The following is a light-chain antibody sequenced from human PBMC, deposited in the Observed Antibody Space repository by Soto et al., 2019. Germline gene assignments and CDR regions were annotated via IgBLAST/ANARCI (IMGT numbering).Light chain of an antibody. Sequence: EIVMTQSPGTLSVSPGETATLSCRASQSVSIKLAWYQQKPGQAPRLLIYGASTRATGIPARFSGSGSGTESTLTISSLQSEDFAIYYCQQYNTWPPITFGQGTLLEV. V-gene: IGKV3-15*01. CDR1: QSVSIK. CDR2: GAS. J-gene: IGKJ5*01. CDR3: QQYNTWPPIT.